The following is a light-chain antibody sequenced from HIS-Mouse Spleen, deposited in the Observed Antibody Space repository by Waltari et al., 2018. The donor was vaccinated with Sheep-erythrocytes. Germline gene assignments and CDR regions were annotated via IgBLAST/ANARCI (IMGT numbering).Light chain of an antibody. CDR2: QDT. Sequence: SSELTQPPSVSVSPGQTASITCSGVNLGDNDACCKQQKPGQSPVLVIYQDTKRPSGIPERFSGSNSGNTATLTISGTQAMDEADYYCQAWDSSIVVFGGGTKLTVL. CDR3: QAWDSSIVV. J-gene: IGLJ2*01. V-gene: IGLV3-1*01. CDR1: NLGDND.